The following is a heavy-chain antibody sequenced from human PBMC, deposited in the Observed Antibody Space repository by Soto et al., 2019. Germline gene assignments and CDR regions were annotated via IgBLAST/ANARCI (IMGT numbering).Heavy chain of an antibody. J-gene: IGHJ4*02. Sequence: QVQFLQSGAEVKKPGASVRVSCKTSGYIFTDYPIHWVRQAPGRGLEWVAWINTANGTTRYSPKLQCRVSRTTDTSESTAYMQLIGLRSDDTAVYYCAINAFDYWGPGTMVAVS. CDR3: AINAFDY. V-gene: IGHV1-3*04. CDR1: GYIFTDYP. D-gene: IGHD2-8*01. CDR2: INTANGTT.